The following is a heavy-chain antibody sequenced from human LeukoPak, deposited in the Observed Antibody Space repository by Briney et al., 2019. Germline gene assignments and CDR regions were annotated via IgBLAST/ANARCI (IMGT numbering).Heavy chain of an antibody. Sequence: GGSLRLSCAASGFTFSSYAIHWIRQAPGKGLEWVAVIAYDGGNKYYADSVKGRFTISRDNAKNSLYLQMNSLRAEDTAVYYCARVGYGDYRDYWGQGTLVTVSS. CDR3: ARVGYGDYRDY. CDR1: GFTFSSYA. CDR2: IAYDGGNK. V-gene: IGHV3-30-3*01. J-gene: IGHJ4*02. D-gene: IGHD4-17*01.